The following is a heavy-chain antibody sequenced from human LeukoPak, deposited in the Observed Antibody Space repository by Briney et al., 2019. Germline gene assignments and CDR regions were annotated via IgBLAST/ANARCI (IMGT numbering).Heavy chain of an antibody. CDR3: ARRGSGWSREFDY. CDR1: GGSISSSSYY. V-gene: IGHV4-39*01. J-gene: IGHJ4*02. Sequence: SDTLSLTCTVSGGSISSSSYYWGWIRQPPGKGLEWIGSIYYSRSTYYNPSLKSRVTISVDTSKSQFSLKLSSVTAADTAVYYCARRGSGWSREFDYWGQGTLVTVSS. D-gene: IGHD6-19*01. CDR2: IYYSRST.